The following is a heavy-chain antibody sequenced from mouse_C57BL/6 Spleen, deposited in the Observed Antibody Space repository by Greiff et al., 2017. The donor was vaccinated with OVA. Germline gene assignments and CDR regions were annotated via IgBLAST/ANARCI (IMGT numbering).Heavy chain of an antibody. D-gene: IGHD2-2*01. CDR2: IDPETGGT. CDR1: GYTFTDYE. J-gene: IGHJ3*01. Sequence: QVQLQQSGAELVRPGASVTLSCKASGYTFTDYEMHWVKQTPVHGLEWIGAIDPETGGTAYNQKFKGKAILTADKSSSTAYMELRSLTSEDSAVYYCTRERLPVPFAYWGQGTLVTVSP. V-gene: IGHV1-15*01. CDR3: TRERLPVPFAY.